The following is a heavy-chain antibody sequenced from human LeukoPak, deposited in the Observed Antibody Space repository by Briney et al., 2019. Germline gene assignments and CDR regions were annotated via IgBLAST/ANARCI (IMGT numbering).Heavy chain of an antibody. V-gene: IGHV4-39*07. D-gene: IGHD7-27*01. CDR3: ARDRGSGVPGWFDP. Sequence: PSETLSLTCTVSGGSISSSSYYWGWIRQPPGKGLEWIGSIYHSGSTYYNPSLKSRVTVSVDTSKNQFSLKLSSVTAADTAVYYCARDRGSGVPGWFDPWGQGTLVTVSS. CDR1: GGSISSSSYY. CDR2: IYHSGST. J-gene: IGHJ5*02.